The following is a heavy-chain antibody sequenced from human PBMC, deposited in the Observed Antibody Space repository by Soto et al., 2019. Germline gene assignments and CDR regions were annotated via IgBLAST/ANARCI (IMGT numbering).Heavy chain of an antibody. CDR1: GLNFNNYD. V-gene: IGHV3-13*04. D-gene: IGHD6-19*01. CDR2: IGPTGDT. CDR3: ASGVAVAGTYWYFDL. Sequence: EVQLVESGGGLVQPGGSLRLSCSASGLNFNNYDMHWVRQVTGKSLEWVSSIGPTGDTYYPDSVKGRFTISRENAKNSLYLQMNNLRAGDTAVYYCASGVAVAGTYWYFDLWGRGTLVTVSS. J-gene: IGHJ2*01.